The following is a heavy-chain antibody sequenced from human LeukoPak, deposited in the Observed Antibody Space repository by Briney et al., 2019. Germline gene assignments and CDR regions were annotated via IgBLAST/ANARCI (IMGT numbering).Heavy chain of an antibody. CDR3: ARDTMVRGGHYYGMDV. Sequence: ASVKVSCKASGYTFTSYGISWMRQAPGQGLEWMGWISAYNGNTNYAQKLQGRVTMTTDTSTSTAYMELRSLRSDDTAVYYCARDTMVRGGHYYGMDVWGQGTTVTVSS. V-gene: IGHV1-18*01. CDR1: GYTFTSYG. D-gene: IGHD3-10*01. J-gene: IGHJ6*02. CDR2: ISAYNGNT.